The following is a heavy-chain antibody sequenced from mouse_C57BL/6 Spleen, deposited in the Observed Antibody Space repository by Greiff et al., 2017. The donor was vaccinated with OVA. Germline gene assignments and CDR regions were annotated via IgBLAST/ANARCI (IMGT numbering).Heavy chain of an antibody. D-gene: IGHD2-13*01. Sequence: QVQLQQPGAELVRPGSSVKLSCKASGYTFTSYWMDWVKQRPGQGLEWIGNIYPSDSETHYNQKFKDKATLTVDQSSSTAYLQLSSLTSEDSAVYYCARDCDRRYFDVWGTGTTVTVSS. V-gene: IGHV1-61*01. CDR2: IYPSDSET. CDR1: GYTFTSYW. J-gene: IGHJ1*03. CDR3: ARDCDRRYFDV.